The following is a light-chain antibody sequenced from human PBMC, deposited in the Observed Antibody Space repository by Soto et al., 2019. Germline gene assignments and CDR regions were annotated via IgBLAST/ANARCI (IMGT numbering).Light chain of an antibody. Sequence: QSVLTQPASVSGSPGQSITISCTGTSSDVGCYNLVSWYQQHPGKAPKLMIHEVSERPSGVSNRFSASKSGNTASLTISGLQAEDEADYYCCSYAGSSTSLYVFGTGTKVTV. CDR2: EVS. V-gene: IGLV2-23*02. CDR3: CSYAGSSTSLYV. CDR1: SSDVGCYNL. J-gene: IGLJ1*01.